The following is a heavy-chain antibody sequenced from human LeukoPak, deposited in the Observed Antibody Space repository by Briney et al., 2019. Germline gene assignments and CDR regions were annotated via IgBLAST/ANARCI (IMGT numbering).Heavy chain of an antibody. D-gene: IGHD3-10*01. CDR1: GFTVSSNY. CDR2: LYHDGGT. J-gene: IGHJ4*02. CDR3: VHGWASYGSGSSEFFDY. V-gene: IGHV3-53*01. Sequence: GGSLRLSCAASGFTVSSNYMSWVRQAPGKGLEYVSVLYHDGGTYSADSVKGRFTISRDNSKNTLYLQMNSLRVEDTAMYYCVHGWASYGSGSSEFFDYWGQGSLVTVSS.